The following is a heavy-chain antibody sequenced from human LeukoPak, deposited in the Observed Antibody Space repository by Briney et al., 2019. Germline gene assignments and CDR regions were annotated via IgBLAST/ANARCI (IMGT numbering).Heavy chain of an antibody. D-gene: IGHD6-19*01. CDR2: ISSSSRYI. J-gene: IGHJ4*02. V-gene: IGHV3-21*01. CDR1: GFTFSSYS. Sequence: PGGSLRLSCAASGFTFSSYSMNWVRQAPGKGLEGVSSISSSSRYIFYADSVKGRFTISRDNAKNSLYLQMNSLRAEDTAVYYCARAHSDWVGQFAYWGQGTLVTVSS. CDR3: ARAHSDWVGQFAY.